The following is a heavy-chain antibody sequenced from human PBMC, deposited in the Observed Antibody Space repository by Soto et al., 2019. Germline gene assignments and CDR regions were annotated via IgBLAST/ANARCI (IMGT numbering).Heavy chain of an antibody. CDR3: ARHGITGSYYAVFDI. Sequence: SETLSLTCTVSGGSISSSSCHGGWIRQPPGKGLEWIASIKYSGTTFYNPSLKSRVTLSVDTSKNQFALKLSSVTAAETAVYNCARHGITGSYYAVFDIWGKGTRVTVSS. CDR2: IKYSGTT. D-gene: IGHD1-26*01. CDR1: GGSISSSSCH. V-gene: IGHV4-39*01. J-gene: IGHJ3*02.